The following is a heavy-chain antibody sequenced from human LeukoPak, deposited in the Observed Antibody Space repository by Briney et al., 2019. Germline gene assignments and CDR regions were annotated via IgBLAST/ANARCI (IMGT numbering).Heavy chain of an antibody. D-gene: IGHD5-12*01. CDR3: ARDGRGHSGYDSPHY. CDR2: IYYSGST. Sequence: SETLSLTCTVSGDSISSSDYYWGWIRQSPGKGLEWIGSIYYSGSTYYNPSLKSRVTMSVYTSKNQFSLKLSSVTAADTAVYYCARDGRGHSGYDSPHYWGQGTLVTVSS. J-gene: IGHJ4*02. V-gene: IGHV4-39*07. CDR1: GDSISSSDYY.